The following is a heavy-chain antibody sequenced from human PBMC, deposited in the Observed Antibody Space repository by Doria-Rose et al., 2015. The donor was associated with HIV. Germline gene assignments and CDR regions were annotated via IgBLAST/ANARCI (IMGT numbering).Heavy chain of an antibody. V-gene: IGHV4-61*02. CDR1: GGSISSGSYY. CDR3: AREEYEAFDI. CDR2: FYTSGST. Sequence: QAQLQESGPGLVKPSQTLSLTCTASGGSISSGSYYWSWIRQPAGKGLEWIGRFYTSGSTNYNPSLKSGVTISVDTSQNRFSLKLSSVTAADTAVYYCAREEYEAFDIWGQGTMVTVSS. J-gene: IGHJ3*02.